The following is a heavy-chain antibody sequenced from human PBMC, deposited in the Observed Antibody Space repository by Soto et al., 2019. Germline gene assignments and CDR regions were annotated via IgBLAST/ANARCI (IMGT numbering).Heavy chain of an antibody. V-gene: IGHV4-39*01. CDR2: INHSGST. D-gene: IGHD3-22*01. J-gene: IGHJ4*02. CDR1: DGSMNSDSSY. Sequence: QLQLQESGPGLVKPSETLSLTCRVSDGSMNSDSSYWGWIRQPPGTGLEWLGVINHSGSTYHNLSLKGRVTMSVDASRNQFSRKLTSMTAADTAVYYCARLGGYVSVGYYDLWDSWGQGTLVTVAS. CDR3: ARLGGYVSVGYYDLWDS.